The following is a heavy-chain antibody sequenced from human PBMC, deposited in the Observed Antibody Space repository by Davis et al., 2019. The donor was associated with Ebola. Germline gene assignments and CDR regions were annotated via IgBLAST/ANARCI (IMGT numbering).Heavy chain of an antibody. J-gene: IGHJ3*02. Sequence: SETLSLTCAVSGGSISSSNWWSWVRPPPGTGLEWIGEIYHSGSTNYNPSLKRRVTISVDKPKNQFSLKLSSVTAADTAVYYCARDAQWLVGGAFDIWGQGTMVTVSS. CDR1: GGSISSSNW. CDR2: IYHSGST. V-gene: IGHV4-4*02. D-gene: IGHD6-19*01. CDR3: ARDAQWLVGGAFDI.